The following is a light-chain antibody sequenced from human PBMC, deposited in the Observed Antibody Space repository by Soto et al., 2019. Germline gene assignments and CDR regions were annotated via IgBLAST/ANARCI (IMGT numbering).Light chain of an antibody. J-gene: IGKJ1*01. Sequence: EIVMTQSPATLSVSPGERATLSCRASQSVTTNLAWYQQKPGQAPRLLIYGASTRATGIPARFSGSGSGTEFTLTISSLQSEDFAVYYCQQYNNWPPTFGQGTKVDIX. CDR2: GAS. CDR3: QQYNNWPPT. CDR1: QSVTTN. V-gene: IGKV3-15*01.